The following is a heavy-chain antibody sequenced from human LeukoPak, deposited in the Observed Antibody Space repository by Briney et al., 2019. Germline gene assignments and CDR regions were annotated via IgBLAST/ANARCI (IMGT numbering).Heavy chain of an antibody. CDR3: ATLPFYGSGSYYTLPFDY. V-gene: IGHV1-24*01. CDR2: FDPEDGET. Sequence: GASVKVSCKVSGYTLTELSMHWVRQGPGKGLEWMGGFDPEDGETIYAQKFQGRVTMTEDTSTDTAYMELSSLRSEDTAVYYCATLPFYGSGSYYTLPFDYWGQGTLVTVSS. D-gene: IGHD3-10*01. J-gene: IGHJ4*02. CDR1: GYTLTELS.